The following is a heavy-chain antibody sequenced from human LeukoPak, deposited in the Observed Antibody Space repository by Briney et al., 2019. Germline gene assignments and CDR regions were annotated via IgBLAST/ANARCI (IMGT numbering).Heavy chain of an antibody. CDR3: VKGGFTYYDD. Sequence: QPGGSLRLSCAASGFTFSSYAMSWVRQAPGKGLEWVSTINTGDITFYANSVKGRFTISRDNSKNALFLQMNSLRAEDTAIYYCVKGGFTYYDDWGQGTLVTVSS. D-gene: IGHD3-22*01. CDR1: GFTFSSYA. J-gene: IGHJ4*02. CDR2: INTGDIT. V-gene: IGHV3-23*01.